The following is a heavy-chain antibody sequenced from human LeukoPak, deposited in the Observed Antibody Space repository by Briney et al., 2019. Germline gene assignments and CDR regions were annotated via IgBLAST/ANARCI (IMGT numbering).Heavy chain of an antibody. CDR2: ISSSSSYI. CDR3: AREGLVRGVTTN. CDR1: GFTYGDYV. J-gene: IGHJ4*02. V-gene: IGHV3-21*01. D-gene: IGHD3-10*01. Sequence: GGSLRLSCTASGFTYGDYVMSWLRQAPGKGLEWVSSISSSSSYIYYADSVKGRFTISRDNAKNSLYLQMNSLRAEDTAVYYCAREGLVRGVTTNWGQGTLVTVSS.